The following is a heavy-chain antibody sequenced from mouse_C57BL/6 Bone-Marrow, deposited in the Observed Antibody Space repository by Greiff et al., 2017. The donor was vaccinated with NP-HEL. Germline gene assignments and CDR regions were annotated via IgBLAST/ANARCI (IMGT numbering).Heavy chain of an antibody. CDR2: IYPGDGDT. V-gene: IGHV1-82*01. CDR1: GYAFSSSW. J-gene: IGHJ1*03. CDR3: AGWTTVAPGYWYFDV. Sequence: QVQLKESGPELVKPGASVKISCKASGYAFSSSWMNWVKQRPGKGLEWIGRIYPGDGDTNYNGKFKGKATMTADKSSSTAYMQLSSLTSEDSAVYFCAGWTTVAPGYWYFDVWGTGTTVTVSS. D-gene: IGHD1-1*01.